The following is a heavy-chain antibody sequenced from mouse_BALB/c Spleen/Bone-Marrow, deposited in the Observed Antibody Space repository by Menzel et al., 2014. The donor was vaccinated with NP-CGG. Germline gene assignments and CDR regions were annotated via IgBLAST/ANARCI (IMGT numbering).Heavy chain of an antibody. CDR3: ARDRWGLLFDY. V-gene: IGHV7-3*02. CDR1: GFTFTDYY. D-gene: IGHD2-3*01. J-gene: IGHJ2*01. CDR2: IENKANGYTT. Sequence: EVQLVESGGGLVQPGGSLRLSCATPGFTFTDYYMNLVRQPPGKALEWLGFIENKANGYTTEYRASVKGRFTISRDNSQSILYLQMNTLRAEDSATYYCARDRWGLLFDYWGQGTTLTVSS.